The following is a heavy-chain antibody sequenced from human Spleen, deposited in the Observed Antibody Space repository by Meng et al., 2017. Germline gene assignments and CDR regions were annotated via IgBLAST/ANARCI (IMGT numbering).Heavy chain of an antibody. D-gene: IGHD6-13*01. Sequence: VPAVQSGAEVKKPGASVKVSCKASGYTFPDYWLNWVRRAPGQGLEWMGRINPKSGATHYAQRFQGRVTMTGDTSISTAYMELSGLRSDDTAMYYCARDEDISAAGKLFGDYWGQGTLVTVSS. J-gene: IGHJ4*02. V-gene: IGHV1-2*06. CDR2: INPKSGAT. CDR1: GYTFPDYW. CDR3: ARDEDISAAGKLFGDY.